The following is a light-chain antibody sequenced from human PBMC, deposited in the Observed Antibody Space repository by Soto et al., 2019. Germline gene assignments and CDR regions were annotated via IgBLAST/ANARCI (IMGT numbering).Light chain of an antibody. Sequence: EIVLTQSPGTLSLSPGERASLSCRASQSIANSLAWYQQKPGQAPRLLIFGASNRATGIPDRFSGSGSGTDFTLTISRLEPEDFAVYHCQQYGGSPRTFGQGTEVERK. CDR3: QQYGGSPRT. J-gene: IGKJ1*01. CDR1: QSIANS. V-gene: IGKV3-20*01. CDR2: GAS.